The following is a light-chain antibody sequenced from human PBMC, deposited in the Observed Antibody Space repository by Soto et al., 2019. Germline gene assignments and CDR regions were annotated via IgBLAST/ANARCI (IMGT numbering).Light chain of an antibody. CDR3: CSYAGSRTVVV. CDR2: EGT. V-gene: IGLV2-23*03. CDR1: SSDVGSYNL. Sequence: QSALTQPASVSGSPGQSITISCTGTSSDVGSYNLVSWYQQHPGKAPKVMIYEGTKRPSGVSNRFSGSKSGNTASLTISGLQAEDEAEYYCCSYAGSRTVVVFGGGTKLTVL. J-gene: IGLJ2*01.